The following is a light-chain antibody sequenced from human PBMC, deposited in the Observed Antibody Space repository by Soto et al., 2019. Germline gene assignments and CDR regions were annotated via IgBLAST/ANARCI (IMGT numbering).Light chain of an antibody. CDR3: QQYGSSPRT. CDR2: GAS. J-gene: IGKJ1*01. V-gene: IGKV3-20*01. CDR1: QSISNS. Sequence: EIVLTQSPATLSASPGDGATLSCRASQSISNSLAWYQQRPGQSPRLLIYGASTRATGVPVRFSGSGSGTDFTLTIRRLEPEDFAVYYCQQYGSSPRTFGQGTKVDIK.